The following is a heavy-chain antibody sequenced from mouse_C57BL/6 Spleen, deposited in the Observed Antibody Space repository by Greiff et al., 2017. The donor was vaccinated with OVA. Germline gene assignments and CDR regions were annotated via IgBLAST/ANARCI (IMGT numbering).Heavy chain of an antibody. D-gene: IGHD2-1*01. Sequence: DVQLQESGGGLVQPKGSLKLSCAASGFSFNTYAMNWVRQAPGKGLEWVARISRKSDNSATYSADSVKDRFTISRDDSEIMLYLQMNNVKTDDTAMYYCFYGNYEIAYWGQGTLVTVSA. J-gene: IGHJ3*01. CDR1: GFSFNTYA. V-gene: IGHV10-1*01. CDR3: FYGNYEIAY. CDR2: ISRKSDNSAT.